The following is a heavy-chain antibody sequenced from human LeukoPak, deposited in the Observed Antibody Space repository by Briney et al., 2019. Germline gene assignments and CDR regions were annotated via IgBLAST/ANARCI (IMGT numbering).Heavy chain of an antibody. J-gene: IGHJ4*02. V-gene: IGHV4-59*01. Sequence: SETLSLTCTVSDGSISGFSWSWIRQPPGKGLEWIGYIYYRVTSDYNPSLKSRVTMSVDMSTRQISLKLSSVTAADTAVYYCARAVGGDGSGSLWGPGTLVTVSS. CDR1: DGSISGFS. D-gene: IGHD3-10*01. CDR2: IYYRVTS. CDR3: ARAVGGDGSGSL.